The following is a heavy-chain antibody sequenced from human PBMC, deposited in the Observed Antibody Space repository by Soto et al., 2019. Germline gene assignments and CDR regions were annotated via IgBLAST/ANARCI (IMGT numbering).Heavy chain of an antibody. J-gene: IGHJ4*02. CDR1: GYSFSDYG. V-gene: IGHV1-18*01. Sequence: QVQLVQSGPEVKKPGASVKVSCKASGYSFSDYGVTWVPQSPGQGLQWMGWISAYNDDRNYAQNFQDRITMTTDTSTSTAYVELRSLRSDDTAVYFCGRARSAAMVTSDYWGQGTLVTVSS. CDR3: GRARSAAMVTSDY. CDR2: ISAYNDDR. D-gene: IGHD5-18*01.